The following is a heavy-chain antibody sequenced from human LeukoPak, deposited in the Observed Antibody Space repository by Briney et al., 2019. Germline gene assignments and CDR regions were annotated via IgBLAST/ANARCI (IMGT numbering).Heavy chain of an antibody. D-gene: IGHD2-15*01. CDR3: ARGVRYCSGGSCYYFGY. V-gene: IGHV1-18*01. CDR1: GYTFTSYG. J-gene: IGHJ4*02. Sequence: ASVKVSCKASGYTFTSYGISWVRQAPGQGLEWMGWISAYNGNTNYAQKLQGRVTMTTDTSTSTAYMELRSLRSDDTAVYYCARGVRYCSGGSCYYFGYWGQGTLVTVSS. CDR2: ISAYNGNT.